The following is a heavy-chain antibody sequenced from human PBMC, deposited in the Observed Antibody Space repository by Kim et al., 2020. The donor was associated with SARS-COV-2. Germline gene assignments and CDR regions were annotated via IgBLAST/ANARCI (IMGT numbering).Heavy chain of an antibody. CDR2: INHSGST. V-gene: IGHV4-34*01. J-gene: IGHJ1*01. D-gene: IGHD2-2*01. Sequence: SETLSLTCAVYGGSFSGYYWSWIRQPPGKGLEWIGEINHSGSTNYNPSLKSRVTISVDTSKNQFSLKLSSVTAADTAVYYCSSPGPLGYWSSTSCYPYFQHWGRGTLVAVSS. CDR1: GGSFSGYY. CDR3: SSPGPLGYWSSTSCYPYFQH.